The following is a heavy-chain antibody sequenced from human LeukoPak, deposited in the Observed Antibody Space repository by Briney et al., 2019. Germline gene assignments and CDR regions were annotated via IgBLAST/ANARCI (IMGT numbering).Heavy chain of an antibody. CDR3: ARASSKQLAGYLPDGFDI. V-gene: IGHV3-21*01. CDR1: GFTFSSYS. Sequence: GGSLRLSCAASGFTFSSYSMNWVRQAPGKGLEWVSSISSSGTYVYYADSVKGRFTISRDNAKNSLSLQMTSLRADDAAVYYCARASSKQLAGYLPDGFDIWGQGTMVTVSS. D-gene: IGHD3-9*01. CDR2: ISSSGTYV. J-gene: IGHJ3*02.